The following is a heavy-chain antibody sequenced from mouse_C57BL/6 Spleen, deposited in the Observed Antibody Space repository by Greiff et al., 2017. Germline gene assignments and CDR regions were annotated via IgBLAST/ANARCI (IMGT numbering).Heavy chain of an antibody. J-gene: IGHJ3*01. CDR3: ARDQDYGRSWFAY. Sequence: VQLQQSGPGLVKPSQSLSLTCSVTGYSITSGYYWNWIRQFPGNKLEWMGYISYDGSNNYNPSLKNRISITRDTSKNQFFLKLNSVTTEDTATYYCARDQDYGRSWFAYWGQGTLVTVSA. CDR1: GYSITSGYY. D-gene: IGHD1-1*01. CDR2: ISYDGSN. V-gene: IGHV3-6*01.